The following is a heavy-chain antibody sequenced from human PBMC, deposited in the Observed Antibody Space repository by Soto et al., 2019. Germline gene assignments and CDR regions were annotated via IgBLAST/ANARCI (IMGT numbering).Heavy chain of an antibody. Sequence: EVQVVESGGGLIQPGGSLRLSCAVSGFTVTINYMSWVRQAPGKGLEWVSVIYSGGTIYYADSVKGRFTISRDTSKNTLYLQLNSLRGEDTAVYYCHGYGYWGQGTLVTVSS. CDR2: IYSGGTI. D-gene: IGHD5-12*01. V-gene: IGHV3-53*01. CDR1: GFTVTINY. CDR3: HGYGY. J-gene: IGHJ4*02.